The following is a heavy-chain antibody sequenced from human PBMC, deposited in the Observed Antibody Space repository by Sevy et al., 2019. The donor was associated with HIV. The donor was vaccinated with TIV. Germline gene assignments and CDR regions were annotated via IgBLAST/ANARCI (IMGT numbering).Heavy chain of an antibody. Sequence: GGSLRLSCAASGFTFSSYWMSWVRQAPGKGLEWVANIKQDGSEKYYVDSVKGRFTISRDNAKNSLYLQMNSLRAEDTAVSYCARFIVVVTRYFEYWGQGTLVTVSS. J-gene: IGHJ4*02. CDR1: GFTFSSYW. CDR3: ARFIVVVTRYFEY. V-gene: IGHV3-7*01. CDR2: IKQDGSEK. D-gene: IGHD2-21*02.